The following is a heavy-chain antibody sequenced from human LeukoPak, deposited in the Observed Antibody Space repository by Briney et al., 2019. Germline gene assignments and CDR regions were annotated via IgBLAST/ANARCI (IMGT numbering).Heavy chain of an antibody. D-gene: IGHD6-13*01. CDR1: GFTFSSYS. V-gene: IGHV3-48*01. CDR2: ISSSSSTI. CDR3: AIHSNSQSFDY. J-gene: IGHJ4*02. Sequence: GGSLRLSCAASGFTFSSYSMNWVRQAPGKGLEWVSYISSSSSTIYYADSVKGRFTIPRDNAKNSLYLQMNSLRAEDTAVYYCAIHSNSQSFDYWGQGTLVTVSS.